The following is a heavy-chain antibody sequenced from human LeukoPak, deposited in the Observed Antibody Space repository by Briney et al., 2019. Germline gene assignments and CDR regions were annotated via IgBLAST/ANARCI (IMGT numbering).Heavy chain of an antibody. CDR1: GFTFSSYA. J-gene: IGHJ4*02. CDR3: AKIHDILTGYSQYTYYFGY. Sequence: GGSLRLSCAASGFTFSSYAMSWVRQAPGKGLEWVSGIADSGGSTYYADSVKGRFTISRDNSKNTLHLQMNSLRAEDTAVYYCAKIHDILTGYSQYTYYFGYWGQGTLVTVSP. D-gene: IGHD3-9*01. V-gene: IGHV3-23*01. CDR2: IADSGGST.